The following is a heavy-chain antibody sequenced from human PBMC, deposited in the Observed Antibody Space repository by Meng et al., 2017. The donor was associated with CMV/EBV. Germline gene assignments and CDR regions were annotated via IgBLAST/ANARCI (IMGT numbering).Heavy chain of an antibody. J-gene: IGHJ6*02. CDR2: ITGSRTSV. CDR3: ARDIAAAGSYFYFFAMDV. Sequence: ETLSLTCAAAGFTFNSHTMNWVRQAPGKGLQWVASITGSRTSVLYADSVRGRFTISRDNAKNSLYLQMNSLRAEDTAVYYCARDIAAAGSYFYFFAMDVWGQGTTVTISS. CDR1: GFTFNSHT. V-gene: IGHV3-21*01. D-gene: IGHD6-13*01.